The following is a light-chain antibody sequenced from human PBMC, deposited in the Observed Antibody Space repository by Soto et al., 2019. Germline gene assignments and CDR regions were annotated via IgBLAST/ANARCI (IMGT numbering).Light chain of an antibody. J-gene: IGKJ2*01. CDR3: LRYGDSPPAYT. CDR2: GAS. V-gene: IGKV3-20*01. Sequence: EIVLTQSPGTVSLSPGERATLSCRASQSVSSRNLAWYRQKPGQAPSLLIFGASNRATGIPDRFSGSGFGTDFTLTISRLEPEDCAVYYCLRYGDSPPAYTFGQGTKLEIK. CDR1: QSVSSRN.